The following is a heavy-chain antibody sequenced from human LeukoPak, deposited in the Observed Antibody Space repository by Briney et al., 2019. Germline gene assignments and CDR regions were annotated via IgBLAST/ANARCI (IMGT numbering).Heavy chain of an antibody. CDR3: ARQTYYDILTGSPFDY. CDR2: IYYSGST. CDR1: GGSVSSGSYY. J-gene: IGHJ4*02. V-gene: IGHV4-61*01. Sequence: PSETLSLTCTVSGGSVSSGSYYWSWIRQPPGKGLEWIGYIYYSGSTNYNPSLKSRVTISVDTSKNRFSLKLSSVTAADTAVYYCARQTYYDILTGSPFDYWGQGTLVTVSS. D-gene: IGHD3-9*01.